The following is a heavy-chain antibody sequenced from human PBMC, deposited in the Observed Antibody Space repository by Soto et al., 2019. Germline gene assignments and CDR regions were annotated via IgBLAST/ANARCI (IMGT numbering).Heavy chain of an antibody. V-gene: IGHV6-1*01. J-gene: IGHJ6*02. Sequence: SQTLSLTCAISGDSVSSNSAAWNWIRQSPSRGLEWLGRTYYRSKWYNDYAVSVKSRITINPDTSKNQFSLQLNSVTPEDTAVYYCARDQADCSGGSCYQYYDYYGMDVWGQGTTVTVSS. D-gene: IGHD2-15*01. CDR2: TYYRSKWYN. CDR3: ARDQADCSGGSCYQYYDYYGMDV. CDR1: GDSVSSNSAA.